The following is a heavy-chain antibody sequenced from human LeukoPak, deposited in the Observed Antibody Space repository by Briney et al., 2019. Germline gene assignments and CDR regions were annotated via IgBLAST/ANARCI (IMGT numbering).Heavy chain of an antibody. CDR2: IWYDGSNK. V-gene: IGHV3-33*01. CDR3: ARVGGQRGSGINY. CDR1: GFTFSSYG. J-gene: IGHJ4*02. Sequence: GGSLRLSCAASGFTFSSYGMHWVRQAPGKGLEWVAVIWYDGSNKYYADYVKGRFTISRDNSKNTLYLQMNSLRAEDTAVDYCARVGGQRGSGINYWGQGTLVTVSS. D-gene: IGHD2-15*01.